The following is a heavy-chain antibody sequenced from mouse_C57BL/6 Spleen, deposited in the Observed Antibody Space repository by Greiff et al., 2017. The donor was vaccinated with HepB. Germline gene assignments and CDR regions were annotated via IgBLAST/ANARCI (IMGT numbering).Heavy chain of an antibody. D-gene: IGHD2-3*01. V-gene: IGHV1-63*01. J-gene: IGHJ4*01. CDR1: GYTFTNYW. CDR2: IYPGGGYT. Sequence: VQLQQSGAELVRPGTSVKMSCKASGYTFTNYWIGWAKQRPGHGLEWIGDIYPGGGYTNYNEKFKGKATLTADKSSSTAYMQFSSLTSEDSAIYYCARRDDGYYNGYAMDYWGQGTSVTVSS. CDR3: ARRDDGYYNGYAMDY.